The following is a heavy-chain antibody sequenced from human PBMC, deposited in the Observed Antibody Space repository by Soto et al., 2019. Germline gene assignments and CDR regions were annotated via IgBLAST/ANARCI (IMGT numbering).Heavy chain of an antibody. CDR3: SRDDSDWFFN. CDR2: IGSKGETYAE. D-gene: IGHD3-9*01. V-gene: IGHV3-73*02. Sequence: EVQLVESGGDLVQPGGSLKVSCAASGFTFGASNLQWVRQASGKGLELLGRIGSKGETYAETYAASVKGRFTISRDDSKKTAYLQMNNLESEDTAVYYCSRDDSDWFFNCGLGALVTVSS. CDR1: GFTFGASN. J-gene: IGHJ4*02.